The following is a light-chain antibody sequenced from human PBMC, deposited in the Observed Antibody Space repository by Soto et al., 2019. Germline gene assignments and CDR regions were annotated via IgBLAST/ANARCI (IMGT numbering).Light chain of an antibody. J-gene: IGLJ1*01. V-gene: IGLV1-40*01. CDR2: AYN. CDR3: QSYDSSLGGYV. CDR1: SSNIGAGYD. Sequence: QSALTQAPAVSGGPGQRVTISCTGTSSNIGAGYDVHWYQQLPGAAPNLLIYAYNNRPSGVPDRFSGSKSGTSASLAITGLQAEDEADYYCQSYDSSLGGYVFGTGTKVTV.